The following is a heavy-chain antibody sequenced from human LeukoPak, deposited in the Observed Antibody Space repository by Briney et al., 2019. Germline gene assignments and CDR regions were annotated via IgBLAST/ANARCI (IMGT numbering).Heavy chain of an antibody. CDR3: ARARSYRHQLNALSYWFDP. D-gene: IGHD5-24*01. CDR2: IIPIFGTA. V-gene: IGHV1-69*13. CDR1: GGTFSSYA. Sequence: ASVNVSCKASGGTFSSYAISWVRQATGQGLERMGGIIPIFGTANYAQKFQGRVTITADESTSTAYMELSSLRSEDTAVYYCARARSYRHQLNALSYWFDPWGQGTLVTVSS. J-gene: IGHJ5*02.